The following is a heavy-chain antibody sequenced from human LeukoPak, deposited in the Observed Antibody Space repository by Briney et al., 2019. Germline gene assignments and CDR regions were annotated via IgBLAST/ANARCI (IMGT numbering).Heavy chain of an antibody. V-gene: IGHV4-39*07. CDR3: ARAPPFDWFYFDY. D-gene: IGHD3-9*01. CDR1: GGSISSSSYY. CDR2: IYYSGST. Sequence: SETLSLTCTVSGGSISSSSYYWGWIRQPPGKGLEWIGSIYYSGSTYYNPSLKSRVTISVDTSKNQFSLKLSSVTAADTAVYYCARAPPFDWFYFDYWGQGTLVTVSS. J-gene: IGHJ4*02.